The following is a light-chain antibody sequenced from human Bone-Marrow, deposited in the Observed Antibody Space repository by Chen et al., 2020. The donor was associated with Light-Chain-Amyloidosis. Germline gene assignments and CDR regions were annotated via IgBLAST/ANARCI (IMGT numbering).Light chain of an antibody. CDR2: EDN. CDR1: STDVGNYNL. Sequence: QSALTQPASVSGSPGQSITISCPGTSTDVGNYNLVSWYQRHPGKAPKLIIFEDNKRPSGVPSRCSGSRSGYTASLTISGLQAEDESDYYCCSYAGSQIFVFGTGSRVTVL. J-gene: IGLJ1*01. CDR3: CSYAGSQIFV. V-gene: IGLV2-23*01.